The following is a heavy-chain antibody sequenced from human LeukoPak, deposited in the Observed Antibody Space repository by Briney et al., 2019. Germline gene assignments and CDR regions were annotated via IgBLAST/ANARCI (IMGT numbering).Heavy chain of an antibody. CDR3: ARGGVAVSRDY. Sequence: PGGSLRLSCAASGFTFSHYWMSRVRQAPGKGLEWVANIKEDGSEKYYVDSLKGRFTISRDNAKNSVYLQMNSLRDEDTAVYYCARGGVAVSRDYWGQGTLVTVSS. CDR2: IKEDGSEK. V-gene: IGHV3-7*01. CDR1: GFTFSHYW. J-gene: IGHJ4*02. D-gene: IGHD2-15*01.